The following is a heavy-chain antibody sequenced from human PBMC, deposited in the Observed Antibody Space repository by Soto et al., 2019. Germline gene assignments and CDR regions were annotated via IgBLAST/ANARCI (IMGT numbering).Heavy chain of an antibody. J-gene: IGHJ6*02. D-gene: IGHD3-10*01. CDR2: IWYDGSNK. Sequence: GSLRLSCAASGFTFSSYCMHWVRQAPGKGLEGVAVIWYDGSNKYYADSVKGRITIFRDNSKNTLYLQMNSLRAEDTAVYYCARDPVLLGFGEATPYGMDVWGQGTTVTVSS. V-gene: IGHV3-33*01. CDR1: GFTFSSYC. CDR3: ARDPVLLGFGEATPYGMDV.